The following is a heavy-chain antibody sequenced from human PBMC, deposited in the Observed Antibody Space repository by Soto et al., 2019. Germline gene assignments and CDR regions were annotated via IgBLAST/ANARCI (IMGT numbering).Heavy chain of an antibody. Sequence: QFQLVQSGAEVKKPGASVKVSCKVSGYTLTELSMHWVRQAPGKGLEWLGGFDPEDGETIYAQKFQGRVTMTEDTSTDTAYMELSSLRSEDTAVYCCATTLGSYSVFDLWGRGTLVTVSS. J-gene: IGHJ2*01. CDR1: GYTLTELS. CDR3: ATTLGSYSVFDL. D-gene: IGHD1-26*01. CDR2: FDPEDGET. V-gene: IGHV1-24*01.